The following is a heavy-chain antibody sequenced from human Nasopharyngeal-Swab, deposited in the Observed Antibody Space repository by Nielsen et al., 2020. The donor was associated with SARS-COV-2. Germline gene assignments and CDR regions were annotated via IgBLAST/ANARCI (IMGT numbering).Heavy chain of an antibody. V-gene: IGHV4-59*01. J-gene: IGHJ4*02. CDR2: MYYSGNT. Sequence: WIRQPPGKGLEWIGYMYYSGNTNYNPSLKSRVTISVDTSKNQFSLKLTSVTAADTAVYYCATEKRSTWYGTTRRSERVYFDSWGQGTLVTVSS. CDR3: ATEKRSTWYGTTRRSERVYFDS. D-gene: IGHD6-13*01.